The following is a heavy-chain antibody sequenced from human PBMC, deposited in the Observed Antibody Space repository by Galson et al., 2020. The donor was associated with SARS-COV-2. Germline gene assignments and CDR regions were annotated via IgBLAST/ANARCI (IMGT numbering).Heavy chain of an antibody. Sequence: SETLSLTCTVSGYSISSGYYWGWIRQPPGKGLEWIGSIHQSGSTSYNPSLKSRVTISVDTSKNQFSLKLSSVTAADTAVYYCARDWGTYSNVAAVYHYGMDVWGQGTTVTASS. D-gene: IGHD4-4*01. J-gene: IGHJ6*02. CDR1: GYSISSGYY. CDR2: IHQSGST. CDR3: ARDWGTYSNVAAVYHYGMDV. V-gene: IGHV4-38-2*02.